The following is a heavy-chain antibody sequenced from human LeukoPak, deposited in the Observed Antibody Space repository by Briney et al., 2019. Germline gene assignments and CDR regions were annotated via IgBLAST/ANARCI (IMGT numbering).Heavy chain of an antibody. CDR1: GYTFTSYA. D-gene: IGHD5-18*01. V-gene: IGHV1-3*01. J-gene: IGHJ4*02. CDR3: ARESPERSGYSYTH. CDR2: INAGNGNT. Sequence: EASVKVSCKTSGYTFTSYAIHWVRRAPGQRLEWMGWINAGNGNTQYSQKFQGRVTITRDTSASTAYMELSSLRSEDTAVYYCARESPERSGYSYTHWGQGILVTVSS.